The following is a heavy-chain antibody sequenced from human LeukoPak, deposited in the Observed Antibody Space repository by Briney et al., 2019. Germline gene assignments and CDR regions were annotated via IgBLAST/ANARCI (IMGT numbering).Heavy chain of an antibody. V-gene: IGHV3-30*02. CDR3: ASGAFMIVSGFDY. D-gene: IGHD3-22*01. CDR2: IQYDGSNE. CDR1: GLTFSSYG. J-gene: IGHJ4*02. Sequence: GGSLRLSCAPSGLTFSSYGMHWVRQAPGQGLEWVAYIQYDGSNEQYGDSVKGRFSISRDSSKNSLYLQMNSLRAEDTAVYYCASGAFMIVSGFDYWGQGTLVTVSS.